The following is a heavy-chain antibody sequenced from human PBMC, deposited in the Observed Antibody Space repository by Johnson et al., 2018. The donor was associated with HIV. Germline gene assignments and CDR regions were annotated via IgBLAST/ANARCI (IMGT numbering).Heavy chain of an antibody. Sequence: EVQLVESGGGVVRPGGSLRLSCAASGFTFDDYGMSWVRQAPGKGLEWVAGINCTGGSRGYANSVKGRFTISRDNAKNSLYLQMNSLRAEDTALYYCARGGRYYDPGAFDIWGQGAMVTVSS. CDR1: GFTFDDYG. J-gene: IGHJ3*02. D-gene: IGHD3-22*01. CDR2: INCTGGSR. V-gene: IGHV3-20*04. CDR3: ARGGRYYDPGAFDI.